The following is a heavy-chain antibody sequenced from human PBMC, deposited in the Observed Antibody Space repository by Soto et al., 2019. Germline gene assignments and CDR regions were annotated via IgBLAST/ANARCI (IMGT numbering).Heavy chain of an antibody. CDR2: ISAYNGNT. V-gene: IGHV1-18*01. CDR3: ARDRVPYYYDSSRPYYFDY. J-gene: IGHJ4*02. D-gene: IGHD3-22*01. CDR1: GYTFTSYG. Sequence: GASVKVSCKASGYTFTSYGISWVRQAPGQGLEWMGWISAYNGNTNYAQNLQGRVTMTRDTSTSTVYMELSSLRSEDTAVYYCARDRVPYYYDSSRPYYFDYWGQGTLVTVSS.